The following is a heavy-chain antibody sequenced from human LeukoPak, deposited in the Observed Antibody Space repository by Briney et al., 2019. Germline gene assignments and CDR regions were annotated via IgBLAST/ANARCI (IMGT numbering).Heavy chain of an antibody. CDR3: ARHSSRDDYGARPLGL. V-gene: IGHV4-59*08. D-gene: IGHD4-17*01. CDR1: GGSISSYY. CDR2: IYYSGST. J-gene: IGHJ4*02. Sequence: SETLSLTCTVSGGSISSYYWSWIRQPPGKGLEWIGYIYYSGSTNYNPSLKSRVTISVDTSKNQFSLKLSSVTAADTAVYYCARHSSRDDYGARPLGLWGQGTLVTVSS.